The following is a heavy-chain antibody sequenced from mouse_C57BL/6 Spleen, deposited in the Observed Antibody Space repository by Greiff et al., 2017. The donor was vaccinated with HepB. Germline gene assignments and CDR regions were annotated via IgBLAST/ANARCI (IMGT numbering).Heavy chain of an antibody. Sequence: VQLVESGAELVRPGTSVKVSCKASGYAFTNYLIEWVKQRPGQGLEWIGVINPGSGGTNYNEKFKGKATLTADKSSSTAYMQLSSLTSEDSAVYFCARGNDYGFDVWGTGTTVTVSS. CDR1: GYAFTNYL. CDR2: INPGSGGT. J-gene: IGHJ1*03. CDR3: ARGNDYGFDV. D-gene: IGHD2-4*01. V-gene: IGHV1-54*01.